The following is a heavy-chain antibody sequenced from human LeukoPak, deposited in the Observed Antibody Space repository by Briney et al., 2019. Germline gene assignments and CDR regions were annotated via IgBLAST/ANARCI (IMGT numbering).Heavy chain of an antibody. CDR3: ARHNNYDSSAYYYELDY. CDR2: IYYSGST. Sequence: SETLSLTCTVSGGSISSYYWSWIRQPPGKGLEWIGYIYYSGSTKYNPSLKSRVTISVDTSKNQFSLKLSSVTAADTAVYYCARHNNYDSSAYYYELDYWGQGTLITVSS. J-gene: IGHJ4*02. V-gene: IGHV4-59*01. D-gene: IGHD3-22*01. CDR1: GGSISSYY.